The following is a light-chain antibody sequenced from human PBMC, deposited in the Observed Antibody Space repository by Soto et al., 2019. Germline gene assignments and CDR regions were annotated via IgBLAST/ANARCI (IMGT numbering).Light chain of an antibody. J-gene: IGLJ2*01. CDR2: LNSDGSH. CDR3: QTWGSGPVV. CDR1: SGHSSYA. V-gene: IGLV4-69*01. Sequence: QLVLTQSPSASASLGASVKLTCTLSSGHSSYAIAWHQQQPEKGPRYLMKLNSDGSHSKGEGIPDRVSGSSSGAERYLTISSLQSEAETDYYCQTWGSGPVVFGGGTKLTVL.